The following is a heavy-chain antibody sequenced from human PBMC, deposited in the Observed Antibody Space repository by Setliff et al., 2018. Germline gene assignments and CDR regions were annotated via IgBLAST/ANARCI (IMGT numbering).Heavy chain of an antibody. J-gene: IGHJ6*03. D-gene: IGHD6-19*01. CDR2: IYTSGST. CDR3: AREQWLDPPGYYYMDV. Sequence: PSETLSLTCTVSGGSISSYYWSWIRQPAGKGLEWIGRIYTSGSTNYNPSLKSRVTISVDTSKNQSSLKLNSVTAADMAVYYCAREQWLDPPGYYYMDVWAKGTTVTVSS. CDR1: GGSISSYY. V-gene: IGHV4-4*07.